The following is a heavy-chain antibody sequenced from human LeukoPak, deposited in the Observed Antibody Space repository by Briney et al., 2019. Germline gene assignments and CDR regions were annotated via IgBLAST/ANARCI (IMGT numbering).Heavy chain of an antibody. J-gene: IGHJ6*02. CDR2: ISGSGGST. CDR3: AKDGRRGNTYYYYYGMDV. V-gene: IGHV3-23*01. CDR1: GLIFARYA. D-gene: IGHD2/OR15-2a*01. Sequence: GGSLRLSCAASGLIFARYAMNWVRQAPGKGLEWVSAISGSGGSTYYADSVKGRFTISGDNSKNTLYLQMNSLRAEDTAVYYCAKDGRRGNTYYYYYGMDVWGQGTTVTVSS.